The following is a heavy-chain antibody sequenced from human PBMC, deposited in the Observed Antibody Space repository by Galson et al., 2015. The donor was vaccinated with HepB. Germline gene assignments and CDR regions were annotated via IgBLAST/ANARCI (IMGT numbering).Heavy chain of an antibody. CDR3: VKMKGGPGSGSYSSDY. V-gene: IGHV3-64D*06. Sequence: SLRLSCAASGFTFSSYAMHWVRQAPGKGLEYVSAISSNGDSTYYADSVKGRFTISRDNSKNTLYLQMSSLRAEDMAVYYCVKMKGGPGSGSYSSDYWGQGTLVTVSS. CDR2: ISSNGDST. CDR1: GFTFSSYA. D-gene: IGHD3-10*01. J-gene: IGHJ4*02.